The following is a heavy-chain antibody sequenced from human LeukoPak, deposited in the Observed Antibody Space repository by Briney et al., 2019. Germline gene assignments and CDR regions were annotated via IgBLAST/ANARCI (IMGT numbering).Heavy chain of an antibody. D-gene: IGHD4-17*01. V-gene: IGHV3-74*01. J-gene: IGHJ3*02. CDR1: GFTFSNYW. CDR3: ANYDDSSAFDI. Sequence: GGSRRLSCAASGFTFSNYWMHWVRQAPGKGLVWVSRINSDGSSTSYADSVKGRFTIFRDNAKNTLHLQMNSLRAEDTAVYYCANYDDSSAFDIWGQGTMVTVSS. CDR2: INSDGSST.